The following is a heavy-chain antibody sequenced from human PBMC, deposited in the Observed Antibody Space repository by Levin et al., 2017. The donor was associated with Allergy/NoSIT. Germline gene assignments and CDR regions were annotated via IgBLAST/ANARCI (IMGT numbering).Heavy chain of an antibody. D-gene: IGHD1-26*01. V-gene: IGHV1-46*01. CDR1: GYTFTSYY. CDR3: ARGAYTFRVWELPELDY. J-gene: IGHJ4*02. Sequence: ASVKVSCKASGYTFTSYYMHWVRQAPGQGLEWMGIINPSGGSTSYAQKFQGRVTMTRDTSTSTVYMELSSLRSEDTAVYYCARGAYTFRVWELPELDYWGQGTLVTVSS. CDR2: INPSGGST.